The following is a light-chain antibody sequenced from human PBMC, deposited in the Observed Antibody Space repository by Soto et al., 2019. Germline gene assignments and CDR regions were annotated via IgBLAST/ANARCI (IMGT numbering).Light chain of an antibody. CDR1: QSVSSSY. CDR2: GAS. V-gene: IGKV3-20*01. CDR3: QQYGSSPYT. Sequence: EIVLTQSPGTLSLSPGERATLSCRASQSVSSSYLAWYQQKPGQASRLLIYGASSRATGIPDRFSGSVSGTDFTLTISRLEPEDFAVYYCQQYGSSPYTFGQGTKLEIK. J-gene: IGKJ2*01.